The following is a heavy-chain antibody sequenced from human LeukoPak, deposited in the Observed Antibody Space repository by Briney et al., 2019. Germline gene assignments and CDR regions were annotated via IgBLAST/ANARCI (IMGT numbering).Heavy chain of an antibody. D-gene: IGHD1-26*01. J-gene: IGHJ4*02. CDR3: AKDQRWEKPHYFDY. Sequence: GGSLRLSCAASGFTFSNYAMSCVRQAPGKGLEWVSSVSGSGGSTYYGYSVDGRFTISRDNSKNTLYLQMNSLRAEDTAVYYCAKDQRWEKPHYFDYWGQGTLVTVSS. CDR2: VSGSGGST. CDR1: GFTFSNYA. V-gene: IGHV3-23*01.